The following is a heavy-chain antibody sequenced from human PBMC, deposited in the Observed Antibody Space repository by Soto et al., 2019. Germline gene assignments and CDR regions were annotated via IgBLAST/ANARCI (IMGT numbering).Heavy chain of an antibody. CDR1: GGTFSSYA. Sequence: ASVKVSCKASGGTFSSYAISWVRQAPGQGLEWMGGIIPIFGTANYAQKFQGRVTITADESTSTAYMELSSLRSEDTAVYYCARPNEKQQLVRGDAFDIWGQGTMVTVSS. CDR2: IIPIFGTA. J-gene: IGHJ3*02. V-gene: IGHV1-69*13. D-gene: IGHD6-13*01. CDR3: ARPNEKQQLVRGDAFDI.